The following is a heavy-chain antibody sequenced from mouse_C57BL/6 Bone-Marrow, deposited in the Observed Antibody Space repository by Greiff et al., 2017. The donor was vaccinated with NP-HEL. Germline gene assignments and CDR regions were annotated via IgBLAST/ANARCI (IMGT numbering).Heavy chain of an antibody. CDR3: AGYDYSYAMDD. CDR1: GYTFTSYW. Sequence: VQLQQPGAELVKPGASVKLSCKASGYTFTSYWMQWVKQRPGQGLEWIGEIDPSDSYTNYNQKFKGKATLTVDTSSSTAYMQLSSLTSEDSAVYYCAGYDYSYAMDDWGQGTSVTVSS. D-gene: IGHD2-4*01. CDR2: IDPSDSYT. J-gene: IGHJ4*01. V-gene: IGHV1-50*01.